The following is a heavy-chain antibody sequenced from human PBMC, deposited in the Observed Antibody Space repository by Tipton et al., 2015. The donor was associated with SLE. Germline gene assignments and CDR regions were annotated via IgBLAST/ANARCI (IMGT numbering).Heavy chain of an antibody. J-gene: IGHJ6*03. V-gene: IGHV4-59*01. Sequence: TLSLTCTVSGGSISSYYWSWIRQPPGKGLEWIGYIYYSGSTNYNPSLKSRVTISVDTSKNQFSLKLSSVTAADTAVYYCAKLRGWELVHYYMDVWGKGTTVTVSS. CDR2: IYYSGST. CDR3: AKLRGWELVHYYMDV. CDR1: GGSISSYY. D-gene: IGHD1-7*01.